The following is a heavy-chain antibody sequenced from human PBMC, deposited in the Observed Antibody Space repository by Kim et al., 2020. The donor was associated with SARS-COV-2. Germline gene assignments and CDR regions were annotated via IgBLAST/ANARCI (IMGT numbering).Heavy chain of an antibody. V-gene: IGHV3-23*01. CDR3: AKDLGNWNYGMDFGY. CDR1: GFTFSSYA. D-gene: IGHD1-7*01. CDR2: ISGSGGST. Sequence: GGSLRLSCAASGFTFSSYAMSWVRQAPGKGLEWVSAISGSGGSTYYADSVKGRFTISRDNSKNTLYLQMNSLRSEDTAVYYCAKDLGNWNYGMDFGYWGQGTLVTVSS. J-gene: IGHJ4*02.